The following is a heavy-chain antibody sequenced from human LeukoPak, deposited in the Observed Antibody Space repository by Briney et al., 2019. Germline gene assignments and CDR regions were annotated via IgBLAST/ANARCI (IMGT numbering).Heavy chain of an antibody. CDR2: MNDGGSDT. CDR3: AINSGSCFDY. D-gene: IGHD6-25*01. CDR1: GFTFSTYA. J-gene: IGHJ4*02. V-gene: IGHV3-23*01. Sequence: GGSLRLSCAASGFTFSTYAMNWVRQAPGRGLEWVSSMNDGGSDTYYADSVKGRFTISRDNSKNTLYLQMNSLRAEDTAVYYCAINSGSCFDYWGQGTLVTVSS.